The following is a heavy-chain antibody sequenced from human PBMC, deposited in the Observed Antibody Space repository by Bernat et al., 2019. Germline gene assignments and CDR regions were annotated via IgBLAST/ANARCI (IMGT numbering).Heavy chain of an antibody. V-gene: IGHV3-74*01. J-gene: IGHJ4*02. CDR1: GFNFSNYW. D-gene: IGHD2-2*01. Sequence: EVQLVESGGGLVQPGGSLRLSCAASGFNFSNYWMHWVRQAPGKGLVWVSRINGDGIITTYADSVKGRFTISRDNAKNTLWLQMHSLRAEDTAVYYCTSVFPAGPIRNLDYWGQGPRVTVSS. CDR2: INGDGIIT. CDR3: TSVFPAGPIRNLDY.